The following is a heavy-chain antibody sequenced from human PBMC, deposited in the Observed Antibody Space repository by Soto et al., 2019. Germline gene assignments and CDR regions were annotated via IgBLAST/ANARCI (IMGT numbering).Heavy chain of an antibody. CDR2: INPTGGGT. Sequence: ASVKVSCKASGYTFTRHSMHWVRQAPGQGLEWMGMINPTGGGTTYAQKFQGRVTMTRDTSTGIVYMELTSLRPEDTAMYYCARATRGSISTRPDYWGLGTLVTVSA. CDR3: ARATRGSISTRPDY. J-gene: IGHJ4*02. D-gene: IGHD6-6*01. V-gene: IGHV1-46*01. CDR1: GYTFTRHS.